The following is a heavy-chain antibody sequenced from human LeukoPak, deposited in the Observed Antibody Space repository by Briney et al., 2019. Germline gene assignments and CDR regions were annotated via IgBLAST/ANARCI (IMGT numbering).Heavy chain of an antibody. CDR3: ARGRMRCSGGSCTPDGDYYYYYGMDV. J-gene: IGHJ6*04. Sequence: SVKVSCKASGGTFSSYAISWVRQAPGQGLEWMGGIIPIFGTANYAQKSQGRVTITADESTSTAYMELSSLRSEDTAVYYCARGRMRCSGGSCTPDGDYYYYYGMDVWGKGTTVTVSS. CDR2: IIPIFGTA. D-gene: IGHD2-15*01. CDR1: GGTFSSYA. V-gene: IGHV1-69*01.